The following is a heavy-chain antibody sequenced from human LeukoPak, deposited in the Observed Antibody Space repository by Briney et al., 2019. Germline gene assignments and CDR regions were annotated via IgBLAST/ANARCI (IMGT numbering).Heavy chain of an antibody. CDR2: ISYDGSNK. D-gene: IGHD6-19*01. CDR3: AKDSGYISGWQADY. V-gene: IGHV3-30*18. J-gene: IGHJ4*02. Sequence: GRSLRLSCAASGFTFSSYGMHWVRQAPGKGLEWVAVISYDGSNKYYADSVKGRFTISRDNSKNTLYLQMNHLRTENTAVYNCAKDSGYISGWQADYWGQGTLVTVSS. CDR1: GFTFSSYG.